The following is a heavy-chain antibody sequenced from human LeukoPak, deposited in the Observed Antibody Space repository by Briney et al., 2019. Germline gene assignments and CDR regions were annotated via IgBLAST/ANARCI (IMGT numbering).Heavy chain of an antibody. CDR3: AKDHNPESIVLVPAALAMYYYYGMDV. CDR1: GFTFSSYG. Sequence: GRSLRLSCAASGFTFSSYGMHWVRQAPVKGLEWVAVISYDGSNKYYADSVKGRFTISRDNSKNTLYLQMNSLRAEDTAVYYCAKDHNPESIVLVPAALAMYYYYGMDVWGQGTTVTVSS. CDR2: ISYDGSNK. D-gene: IGHD2-2*01. J-gene: IGHJ6*02. V-gene: IGHV3-30*18.